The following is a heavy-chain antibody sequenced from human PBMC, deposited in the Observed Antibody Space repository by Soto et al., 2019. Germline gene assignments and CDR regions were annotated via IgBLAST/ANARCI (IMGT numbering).Heavy chain of an antibody. Sequence: GESLKISCKGSGYSFTSCWIGWVRQMPGKGLEWMGIIYPGDSDTRYSPSFQGQVTISADKSISTAYLQWSSLKASDTAMYYCARQEGSSAGYYYYYGMDVWGQGTTVTVSS. D-gene: IGHD6-25*01. J-gene: IGHJ6*02. CDR3: ARQEGSSAGYYYYYGMDV. CDR2: IYPGDSDT. V-gene: IGHV5-51*01. CDR1: GYSFTSCW.